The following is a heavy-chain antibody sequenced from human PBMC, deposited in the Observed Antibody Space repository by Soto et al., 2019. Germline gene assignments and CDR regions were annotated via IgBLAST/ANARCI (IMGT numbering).Heavy chain of an antibody. V-gene: IGHV3-30*18. CDR1: GFTFSSYG. D-gene: IGHD7-27*01. CDR2: ISYDGSNK. Sequence: GGSLRLSCAASGFTFSSYGMHWVRQAPGKGLEWVAVISYDGSNKYYADSVKGRFTISRDNSKNTLYLQMNSLRAEDTAVYYCAKIRLPKNGGFDYWGQGTLVTVSS. J-gene: IGHJ4*02. CDR3: AKIRLPKNGGFDY.